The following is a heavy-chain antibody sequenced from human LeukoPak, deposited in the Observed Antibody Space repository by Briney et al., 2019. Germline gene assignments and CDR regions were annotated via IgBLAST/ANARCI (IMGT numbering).Heavy chain of an antibody. D-gene: IGHD6-13*01. J-gene: IGHJ3*02. V-gene: IGHV1-18*01. Sequence: ASVKVSCKASGYTFTSYGISWVQQAPGQGLEWMGWISAYNGNTNYAQKLQGRVTMTTDTSTSTAYMELRSLRSDDTAVYYCARPYSSSSFDAFDIWGQGTMVTASS. CDR3: ARPYSSSSFDAFDI. CDR1: GYTFTSYG. CDR2: ISAYNGNT.